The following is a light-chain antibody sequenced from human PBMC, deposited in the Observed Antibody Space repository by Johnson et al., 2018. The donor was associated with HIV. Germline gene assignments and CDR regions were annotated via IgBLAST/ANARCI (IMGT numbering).Light chain of an antibody. V-gene: IGLV1-51*02. CDR1: TSNIGNNY. CDR3: GAWDSSLSAHFV. Sequence: QSVLTQPPSVSAAPGQKVTISCSGSTSNIGNNYVSWYQQLPGTAPKLLIYEKNKRPSGIPDRFSASKSGTSATLVITGLQTVDEADYYCGAWDSSLSAHFVFGTGTKVTVL. J-gene: IGLJ1*01. CDR2: EKN.